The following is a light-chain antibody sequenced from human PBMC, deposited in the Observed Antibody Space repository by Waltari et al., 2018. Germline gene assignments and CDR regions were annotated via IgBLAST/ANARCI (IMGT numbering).Light chain of an antibody. J-gene: IGLJ1*01. Sequence: QSALTQPASVSGSPGQSISISCTGTSSDVGTYNLVSWYQQHPGKAPKLMIYEVTERPSRISSRFSGSKSGNTASLTISGLQAEDEADYFCCSYSGSSSRFVFGAGTKVTVL. CDR1: SSDVGTYNL. V-gene: IGLV2-23*02. CDR3: CSYSGSSSRFV. CDR2: EVT.